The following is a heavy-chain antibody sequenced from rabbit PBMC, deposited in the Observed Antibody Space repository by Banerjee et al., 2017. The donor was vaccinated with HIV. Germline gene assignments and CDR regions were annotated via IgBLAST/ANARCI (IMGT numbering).Heavy chain of an antibody. CDR3: ARDDIASHVYYFDL. CDR2: IYAGIRDRA. CDR1: GFSITSDYH. V-gene: IGHV1S45*01. J-gene: IGHJ4*01. Sequence: QEQLEESGGDLVKPEGSLTLTCTVSGFSITSDYHMCWVRQARGKGLEWIGCIYAGIRDRAYYASWAEGRFTSSKTASTTVTLQMTSLTVADTATYFCARDDIASHVYYFDLWGPGTLVTVS. D-gene: IGHD1-1*01.